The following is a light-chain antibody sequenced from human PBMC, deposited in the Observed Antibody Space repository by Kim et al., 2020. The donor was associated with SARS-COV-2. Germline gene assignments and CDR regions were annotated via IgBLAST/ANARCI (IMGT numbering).Light chain of an antibody. V-gene: IGLV3-19*01. CDR1: SLRSYY. CDR2: DKK. J-gene: IGLJ1*01. CDR3: NSRDSSGNHYV. Sequence: ALGQTVRITCQGDSLRSYYTSWYQQKPGQAPVLVLYDKKNRTSGIPDRFSGSNSGNTASLTITGAQAEDEADYYCNSRDSSGNHYVFGTGTKVTVL.